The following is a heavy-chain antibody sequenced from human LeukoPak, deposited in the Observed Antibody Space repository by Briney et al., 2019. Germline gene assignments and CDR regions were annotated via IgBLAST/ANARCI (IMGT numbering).Heavy chain of an antibody. D-gene: IGHD3-10*01. CDR2: ISGSGGST. V-gene: IGHV3-23*01. J-gene: IGHJ4*02. Sequence: PGGSLRLSCAASGFTFSNYAMRWVRQAPGKGLEWVSGISGSGGSTYYADSVKGRFTISRDNSKNTLYLQMNSLRAEDTAVYYCAKAGGYYYGSGSYFDYWGQGTLVTVSS. CDR1: GFTFSNYA. CDR3: AKAGGYYYGSGSYFDY.